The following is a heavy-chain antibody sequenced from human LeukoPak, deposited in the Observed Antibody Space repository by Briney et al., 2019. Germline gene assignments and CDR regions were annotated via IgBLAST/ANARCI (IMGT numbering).Heavy chain of an antibody. Sequence: GGSLRLSCAASGFTFSSYAMHWVRQAPGKGLEWVAVISHDGSNKYYADSVKGRFTISRDDSKNTLYLQMNSLKTEDTAVYYCSTTYYYDSSEGYWGQGTLVTVSS. J-gene: IGHJ4*02. CDR3: STTYYYDSSEGY. CDR2: ISHDGSNK. V-gene: IGHV3-30*04. CDR1: GFTFSSYA. D-gene: IGHD3-22*01.